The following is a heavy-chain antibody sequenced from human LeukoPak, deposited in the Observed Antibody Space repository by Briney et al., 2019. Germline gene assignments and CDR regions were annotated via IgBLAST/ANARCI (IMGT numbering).Heavy chain of an antibody. V-gene: IGHV3-30-3*01. CDR1: GFTFSSYA. J-gene: IGHJ6*02. CDR3: ARVGSGSSLAAVWYYYYGMDV. Sequence: PGGSLRLSCAASGFTFSSYAMHWVRQAPGKGLECVAVISYDGSNKYYADSVKGRFTISRDNSKNTLYLQMNSLRAEDTAVYYCARVGSGSSLAAVWYYYYGMDVWGQGTTVTVSS. D-gene: IGHD6-13*01. CDR2: ISYDGSNK.